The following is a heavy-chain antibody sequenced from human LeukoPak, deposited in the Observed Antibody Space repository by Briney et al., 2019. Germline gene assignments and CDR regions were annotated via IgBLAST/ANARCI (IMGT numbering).Heavy chain of an antibody. J-gene: IGHJ4*02. Sequence: ASVKVSCKASGFTFTSYDINWVRQAPGQGLEWMGWISAYNGNTNYAQKLQGRVTMTTDTSTSTAYMELRSLRSDDTAVYYCARDRSGLHWDYWGQGTLVTVSS. CDR1: GFTFTSYD. V-gene: IGHV1-18*01. CDR2: ISAYNGNT. D-gene: IGHD4-11*01. CDR3: ARDRSGLHWDY.